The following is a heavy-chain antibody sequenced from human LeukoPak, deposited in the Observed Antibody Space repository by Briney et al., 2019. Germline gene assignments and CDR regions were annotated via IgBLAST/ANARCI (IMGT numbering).Heavy chain of an antibody. Sequence: GGSLRLSCAASRFTFSAHAMYWVRQAPGKGLEWVSCIEASDVNTYYADSVKGRFTIPRDNSKNTLYLQMNSLRAEDTAVYYCAKGSGSGWYGWFDPWGQGTLVTVSS. J-gene: IGHJ5*02. CDR1: RFTFSAHA. V-gene: IGHV3-23*01. CDR2: IEASDVNT. D-gene: IGHD6-19*01. CDR3: AKGSGSGWYGWFDP.